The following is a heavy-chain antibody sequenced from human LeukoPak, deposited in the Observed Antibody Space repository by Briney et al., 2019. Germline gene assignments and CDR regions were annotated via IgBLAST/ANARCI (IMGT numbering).Heavy chain of an antibody. J-gene: IGHJ6*02. CDR2: MYYSGST. CDR3: ARVAKKDYYYYYAMDV. V-gene: IGHV4-59*01. CDR1: GGSISSYY. Sequence: SETLSLTCTVSGGSISSYYWSWIRQPPGKGLEWIGYMYYSGSTNYNPSLKSRVTISVDTSRNQFSLKLSSVTAADTAVYYCARVAKKDYYYYYAMDVWGQGTTVTVSS.